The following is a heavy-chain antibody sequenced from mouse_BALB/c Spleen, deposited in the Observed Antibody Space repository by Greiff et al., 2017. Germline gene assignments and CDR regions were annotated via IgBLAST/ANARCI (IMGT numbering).Heavy chain of an antibody. Sequence: QVQLQQSGAELVRPGTSVKISCKASGYTFTNYWLGWVKQRPGHGLEWIGDIYPGGGYTNYNEKFKGKATLTVDKSSSTAYMQLSSPTSEDSAVYYCTRPLDGYFDYWGQGTTLTVSS. J-gene: IGHJ2*01. CDR1: GYTFTNYW. CDR3: TRPLDGYFDY. D-gene: IGHD2-3*01. CDR2: IYPGGGYT. V-gene: IGHV1-63*01.